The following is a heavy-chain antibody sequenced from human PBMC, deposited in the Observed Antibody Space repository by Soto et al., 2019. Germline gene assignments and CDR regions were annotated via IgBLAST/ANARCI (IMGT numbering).Heavy chain of an antibody. CDR3: AREEYCTNGVCAPGYYYGMDV. CDR2: IYYSGST. D-gene: IGHD2-8*01. CDR1: GGSISSGGYY. V-gene: IGHV4-31*03. Sequence: LSLTCTVSGGSISSGGYYWSWIRQHPGKGLEWIGYIYYSGSTYYNPSLKSRVTISVDTSKNQFSLKLSSVTAADTAVYYCAREEYCTNGVCAPGYYYGMDVWGPGTTVTVSS. J-gene: IGHJ6*02.